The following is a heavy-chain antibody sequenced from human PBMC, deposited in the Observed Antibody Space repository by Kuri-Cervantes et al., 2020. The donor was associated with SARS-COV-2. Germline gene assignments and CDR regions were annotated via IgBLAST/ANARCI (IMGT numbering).Heavy chain of an antibody. Sequence: GESLKISCAASGFTFSSNAMSWVRQAPGKGLEWVSGLSGSGVSTYYAESVKGRFTISRDNSKNTVYLQMNNLEVEDTAVYFCATGFTSVWFRPLAYWGQGTLVTVSS. D-gene: IGHD3-10*01. CDR1: GFTFSSNA. V-gene: IGHV3-23*01. CDR2: LSGSGVST. J-gene: IGHJ4*02. CDR3: ATGFTSVWFRPLAY.